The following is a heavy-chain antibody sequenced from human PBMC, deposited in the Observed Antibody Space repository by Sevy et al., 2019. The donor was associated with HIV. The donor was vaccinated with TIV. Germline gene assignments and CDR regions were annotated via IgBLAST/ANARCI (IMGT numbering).Heavy chain of an antibody. CDR1: GYTFTTYD. CDR2: MNPNSGNT. CDR3: ARHRRAFDI. V-gene: IGHV1-8*01. J-gene: IGHJ3*02. Sequence: ASVKVSCKASGYTFTTYDINWVRQATGQGLEWMGWMNPNSGNTGFAQKFQGRVTLTRNTSINTAYMELSSLRSEDTAVYYCARHRRAFDIWGQRTMVTVSS.